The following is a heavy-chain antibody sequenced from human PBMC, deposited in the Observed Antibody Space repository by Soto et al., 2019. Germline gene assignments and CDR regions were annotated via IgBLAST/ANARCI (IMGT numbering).Heavy chain of an antibody. V-gene: IGHV3-30-3*01. CDR3: ARDFGGGKRCSSTSCYITPAYYFDY. Sequence: PGGSLRLSCAASGFTFSSYAMHWVRQAPGKGLEWVAVISYDGSNKYYADSVKGRFTISRDNSKNTLYLQMNSLRAEDTAVYYCARDFGGGKRCSSTSCYITPAYYFDYWGQGTLVTVSS. CDR2: ISYDGSNK. CDR1: GFTFSSYA. D-gene: IGHD2-2*02. J-gene: IGHJ4*02.